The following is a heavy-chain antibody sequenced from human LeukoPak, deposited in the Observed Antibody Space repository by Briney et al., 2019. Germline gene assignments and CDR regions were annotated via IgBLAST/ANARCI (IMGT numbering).Heavy chain of an antibody. CDR1: GLRFDDHA. CDR2: MYYNSEDI. Sequence: GGSLRLSCTVSGLRFDDHAMHWVRLGPGKGPEWLSQMYYNSEDIDYADSVEGRFTISRDNAKNSLYLQMNSLRVEDTALYYCVKEGSVCNLGICRYFDYWGQGTLVTVSS. V-gene: IGHV3-9*01. J-gene: IGHJ4*02. D-gene: IGHD3-3*02. CDR3: VKEGSVCNLGICRYFDY.